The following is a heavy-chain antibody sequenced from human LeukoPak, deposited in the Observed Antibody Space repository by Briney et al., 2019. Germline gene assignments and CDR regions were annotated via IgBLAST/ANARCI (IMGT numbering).Heavy chain of an antibody. CDR3: ARDPTRYCSGGSCYPLDY. CDR1: GGSISSADYY. V-gene: IGHV4-61*08. J-gene: IGHJ4*02. Sequence: KSSETLSLTCTVSGGSISSADYYWTWIRQHPGEALEWIGYIYYSGSTNYNPSLKSRVTISVDTSKNQFSLKLSSVTAADTAVYYCARDPTRYCSGGSCYPLDYWGQGTLVTVSS. D-gene: IGHD2-15*01. CDR2: IYYSGST.